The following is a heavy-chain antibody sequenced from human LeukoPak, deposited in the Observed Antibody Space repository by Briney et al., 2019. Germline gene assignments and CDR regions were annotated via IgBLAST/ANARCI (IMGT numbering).Heavy chain of an antibody. J-gene: IGHJ4*02. Sequence: ASVKASCKATGYTFTSYGISWVRQAPGQGLEWMGWISSNSDNTNYAQKLQGRVTMTTDTSTSTAYMELRSLRSDDTALYFCARDWGSIKDIADYWGQGTLLT. CDR2: ISSNSDNT. CDR1: GYTFTSYG. D-gene: IGHD7-27*01. V-gene: IGHV1-18*01. CDR3: ARDWGSIKDIADY.